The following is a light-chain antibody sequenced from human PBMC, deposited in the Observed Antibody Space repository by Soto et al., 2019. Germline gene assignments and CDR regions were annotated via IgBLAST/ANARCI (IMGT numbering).Light chain of an antibody. CDR2: EVS. CDR1: SSDLGSNNR. CDR3: SLYRSSSTL. Sequence: QSALTQPPSVSGSPGQSVTISCTGTSSDLGSNNRVSWYQQPPGTAPKLIIYEVSNRPSGVPDRFSGSKSGITASLTISGLQPEDEADYYCSLYRSSSTLFGPGTKVTVL. V-gene: IGLV2-18*01. J-gene: IGLJ1*01.